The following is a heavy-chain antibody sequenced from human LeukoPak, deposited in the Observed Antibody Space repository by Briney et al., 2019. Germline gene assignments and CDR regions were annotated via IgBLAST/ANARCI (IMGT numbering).Heavy chain of an antibody. CDR2: FDPEDGET. J-gene: IGHJ4*02. Sequence: ASVKVSCKVSGNTLTELSMHWVRQALGKGMEWMGGFDPEDGETIYAQKFQGRVTMTADTSTDTAYMELSSLRSEDTAVYYCATPSGIAAAGHRGVFDYWGQGTLVTVSS. D-gene: IGHD6-13*01. CDR1: GNTLTELS. CDR3: ATPSGIAAAGHRGVFDY. V-gene: IGHV1-24*01.